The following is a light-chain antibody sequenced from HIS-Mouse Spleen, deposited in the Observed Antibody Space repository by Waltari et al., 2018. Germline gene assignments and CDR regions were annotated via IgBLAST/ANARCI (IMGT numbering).Light chain of an antibody. CDR1: VLAKKY. CDR3: YSAADNNLGV. CDR2: KDS. J-gene: IGLJ3*02. V-gene: IGLV3-27*01. Sequence: SYELTQPSSVSVSPGQTARITCSGDVLAKKYARWFQQKPGQAPVLVIYKDSERPSGIPGRFSGSSSGTTVTLTISGAQVEDEADDYCYSAADNNLGVFGGGTKLTVL.